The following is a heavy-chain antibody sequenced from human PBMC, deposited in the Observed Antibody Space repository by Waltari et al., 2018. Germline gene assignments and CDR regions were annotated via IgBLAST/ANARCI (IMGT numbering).Heavy chain of an antibody. CDR3: AKDRIAVAEYFDY. CDR2: ISYDGRKI. D-gene: IGHD6-19*01. Sequence: QVQLVESGGGVVQPGRSLRLSCAASGFSFSRYGMHWVRQAPGKGLEWVAVISYDGRKIYYADSVKGRCTISRDNSRKTLYLEMTSVRTEDTAIYYCAKDRIAVAEYFDYWGQGTLVTVSS. V-gene: IGHV3-30*18. CDR1: GFSFSRYG. J-gene: IGHJ4*02.